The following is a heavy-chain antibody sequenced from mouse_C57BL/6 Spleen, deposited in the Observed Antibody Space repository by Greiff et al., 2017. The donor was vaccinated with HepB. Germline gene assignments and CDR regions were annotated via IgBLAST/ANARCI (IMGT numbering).Heavy chain of an antibody. V-gene: IGHV1-15*01. Sequence: LVESGAELVRPGASVTLSCKASGYTFTDYEMHWVKQTPVHGLEWIGAIDPETGGTAYNQKFKGKAILTADKSSSTAYMELRSLTSEDSAVYYCTRLGYYGSSFAYWGQGTLVTVSA. CDR1: GYTFTDYE. CDR2: IDPETGGT. CDR3: TRLGYYGSSFAY. D-gene: IGHD1-1*01. J-gene: IGHJ3*01.